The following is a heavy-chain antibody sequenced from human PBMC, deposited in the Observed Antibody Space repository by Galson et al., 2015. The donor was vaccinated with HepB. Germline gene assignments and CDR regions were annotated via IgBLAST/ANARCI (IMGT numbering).Heavy chain of an antibody. Sequence: SVKVSCKASGYSFTGYRMHWVRQAPGQGLEWMGWLNPKSGDTNYAQKFQGRVTMTSDTSISTAYMELSRLRSDDTAVYYCARTLNYYGSESYPWYYFDYWGQGTLVAVSS. CDR3: ARTLNYYGSESYPWYYFDY. D-gene: IGHD3-10*01. V-gene: IGHV1-2*02. J-gene: IGHJ4*02. CDR1: GYSFTGYR. CDR2: LNPKSGDT.